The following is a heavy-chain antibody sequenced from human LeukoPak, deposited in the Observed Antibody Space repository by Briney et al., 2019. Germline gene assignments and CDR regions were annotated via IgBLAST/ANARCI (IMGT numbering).Heavy chain of an antibody. V-gene: IGHV2-5*02. D-gene: IGHD6-19*01. CDR1: GFSLSTSGVG. J-gene: IGHJ4*02. CDR2: IYWDDDK. CDR3: AHRRGIAVAGPFDY. Sequence: SGPTLVKPTQTLTLTCTFSGFSLSTSGVGVGWIRQPPGKALEWLALIYWDDDKRYSPSLKSRLTITKDTSKNQVVHTMTNMDPVDTATYYCAHRRGIAVAGPFDYWGRGTLVTVSS.